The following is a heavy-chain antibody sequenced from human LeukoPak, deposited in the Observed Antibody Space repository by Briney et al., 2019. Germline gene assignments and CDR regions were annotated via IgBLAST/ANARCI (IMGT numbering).Heavy chain of an antibody. D-gene: IGHD2-2*01. V-gene: IGHV3-74*01. Sequence: SGGPLRLSCAASGFTFSTYWMHWVRQAPGKGLVWVSRIYIDGSSTNYADSVKGRFTISRDNAKNTLYLQMNSLRAEDTAVYYCARGASARQDYWGQGTLVTVSS. J-gene: IGHJ4*02. CDR3: ARGASARQDY. CDR2: IYIDGSST. CDR1: GFTFSTYW.